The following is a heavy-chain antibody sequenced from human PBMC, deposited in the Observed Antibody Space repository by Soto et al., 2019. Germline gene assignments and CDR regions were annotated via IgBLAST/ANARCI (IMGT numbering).Heavy chain of an antibody. D-gene: IGHD5-12*01. CDR1: EFSLSPLGVG. CDR3: AHRSRGYAYYFDQ. CDR2: IFWDDDK. J-gene: IGHJ4*02. Sequence: QITLKESGPPLVKPTQTLTLTCSFSEFSLSPLGVGVGWIRHPPGKALEWLALIFWDDDKWYSQSLRSRLTITEDTPKTQVVLTMTNMDPVDTATYYCAHRSRGYAYYFDQWGKGTLVTVSS. V-gene: IGHV2-5*02.